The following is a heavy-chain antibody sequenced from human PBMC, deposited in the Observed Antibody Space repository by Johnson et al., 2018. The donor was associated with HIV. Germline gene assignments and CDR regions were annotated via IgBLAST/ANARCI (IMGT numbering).Heavy chain of an antibody. CDR2: IWYDGSNK. D-gene: IGHD7-27*01. V-gene: IGHV3-30*02. J-gene: IGHJ3*02. Sequence: QVQLVESGGGLVQPGGSLRLSCAASGYTFSNYWMTWVRQAPGKGLEWVAVIWYDGSNKYYADSVKGRFTISRDNSKNTLHLQMNSLRAEDTALYYCAKDRNWGASGAFDIWGQGTMVTGS. CDR3: AKDRNWGASGAFDI. CDR1: GYTFSNYW.